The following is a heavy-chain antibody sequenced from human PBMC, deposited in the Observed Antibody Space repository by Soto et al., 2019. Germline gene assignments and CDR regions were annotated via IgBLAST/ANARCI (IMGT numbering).Heavy chain of an antibody. CDR1: GFTFSSYA. CDR3: AKFFVETGGSSGWPWTFHY. CDR2: ISGSGGTT. D-gene: IGHD6-25*01. Sequence: EVQLLESGGGLVQPGRSLRLSCAASGFTFSSYAMSWVRQAPGKGLEWVSAISGSGGTTYYAASVKGRFNISRDNSKNTLFLQMNGLRAEDTAVYYCAKFFVETGGSSGWPWTFHYWGQGTLVTVSS. V-gene: IGHV3-23*01. J-gene: IGHJ4*02.